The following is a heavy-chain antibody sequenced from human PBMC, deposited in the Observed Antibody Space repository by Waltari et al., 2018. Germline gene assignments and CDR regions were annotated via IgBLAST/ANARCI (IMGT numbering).Heavy chain of an antibody. CDR2: IYHTGSN. J-gene: IGHJ3*01. CDR1: GYSLTSGYK. D-gene: IGHD6-19*01. V-gene: IGHV4-38-2*02. CDR3: ARDSGSLFAFDF. Sequence: QVQLQESGPGLVKPSETLSLICSVSGYSLTSGYKWGWIRQSPGKGLGWIGKIYHTGSNYYNPSLASRATLSVDTSKNQFSLMVTSVTAADTAVYYCARDSGSLFAFDFWGQGTMVTVSS.